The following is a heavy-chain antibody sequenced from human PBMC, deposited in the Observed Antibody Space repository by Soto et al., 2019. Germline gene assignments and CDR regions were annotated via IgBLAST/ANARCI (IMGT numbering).Heavy chain of an antibody. CDR2: IYDSGST. Sequence: SETLSLTCSVSGDSLNNHYWTWIRQPPGKGLEWIGNIYDSGSTNYSPALKSRVSMSVDTSKNLFSLKMNSVTAADTAVYYCARARGAIFGVVIRNWFDPWGQGTLVTVS. D-gene: IGHD3-3*01. CDR1: GDSLNNHY. CDR3: ARARGAIFGVVIRNWFDP. V-gene: IGHV4-59*11. J-gene: IGHJ5*02.